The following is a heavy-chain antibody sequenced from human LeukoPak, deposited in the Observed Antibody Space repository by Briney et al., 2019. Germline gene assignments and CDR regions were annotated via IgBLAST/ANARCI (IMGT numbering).Heavy chain of an antibody. D-gene: IGHD4-23*01. V-gene: IGHV3-74*01. CDR1: GFTFSSYW. J-gene: IGHJ4*02. CDR3: ARGRPHGNDY. Sequence: GGSLRLSCAASGFTFSSYWMNWVRQAPGKGLVWVSRIASDGSSTTYADPVKGRFSISRDNAKNTLYLQMNSLRVEDTAVYYCARGRPHGNDYWGQGTLVTVSS. CDR2: IASDGSST.